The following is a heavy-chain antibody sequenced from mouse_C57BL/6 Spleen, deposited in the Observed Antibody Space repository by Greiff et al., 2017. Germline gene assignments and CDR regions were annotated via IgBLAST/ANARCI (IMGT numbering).Heavy chain of an antibody. V-gene: IGHV5-17*01. J-gene: IGHJ4*01. CDR2: ISSGSSTI. D-gene: IGHD2-3*01. CDR3: ARKNDGSYYAMDY. Sequence: EVKLVESGGGLVKPGGSLKLSCAASGFTFSDYGMHWVRQAPEKGLEWVAYISSGSSTIYYADTVKGRFTISRDNAKNTLFLQMTSLRSEDTAMYYCARKNDGSYYAMDYWGQGTSVTVSS. CDR1: GFTFSDYG.